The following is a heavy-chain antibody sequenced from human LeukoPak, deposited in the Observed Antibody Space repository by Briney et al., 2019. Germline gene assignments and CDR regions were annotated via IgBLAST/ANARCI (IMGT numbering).Heavy chain of an antibody. CDR2: IKQDGSEK. Sequence: GGSLRLSCAASGFTFSSYWMSWVRQAPGKGLEWVANIKQDGSEKYYVDSVKGRFTISRDNAKNSLYLQMNSLRAEDTAVYYCARDLDDFWSGYYSYWGQGTLVTVSS. D-gene: IGHD3-3*01. CDR1: GFTFSSYW. V-gene: IGHV3-7*01. J-gene: IGHJ4*02. CDR3: ARDLDDFWSGYYSY.